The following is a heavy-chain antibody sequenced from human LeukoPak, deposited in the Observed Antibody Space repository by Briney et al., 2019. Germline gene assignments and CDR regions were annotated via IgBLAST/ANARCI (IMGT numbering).Heavy chain of an antibody. J-gene: IGHJ4*02. D-gene: IGHD5-24*01. CDR3: ARDLPPQMATMDY. CDR2: ISSSSSYI. V-gene: IGHV3-21*01. Sequence: GGSLRLLCAASGFTFNSYTMNWVRQAPGKGLEWVSSISSSSSYIYYADSVKGRCTISRDNARNSLYLQINSLRAEDTAVYYCARDLPPQMATMDYWGQGTLVTVSS. CDR1: GFTFNSYT.